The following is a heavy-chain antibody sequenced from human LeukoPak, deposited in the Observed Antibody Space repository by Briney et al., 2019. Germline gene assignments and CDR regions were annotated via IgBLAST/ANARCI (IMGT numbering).Heavy chain of an antibody. CDR2: ISGSGGST. CDR1: GFTFSSYA. J-gene: IGHJ4*02. D-gene: IGHD1-7*01. CDR3: AKGLDWNYLFQPFDY. Sequence: PGGSLRLSCAASGFTFSSYAMSWVRQAPGKGLEWVSAISGSGGSTYYADSVKGRFTISRDNSKNTLYLQMNSLRAEDTAVYYCAKGLDWNYLFQPFDYWGQGTLVTVSS. V-gene: IGHV3-23*01.